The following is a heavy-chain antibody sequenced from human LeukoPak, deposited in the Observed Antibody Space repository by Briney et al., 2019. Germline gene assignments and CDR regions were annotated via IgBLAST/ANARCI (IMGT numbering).Heavy chain of an antibody. CDR2: INPNSGGT. CDR3: ARDNYNWGNDY. J-gene: IGHJ4*02. V-gene: IGHV1-2*02. Sequence: ASVKVSCKASGYTFTGYYMHWVRQAPGQGLEWMGWINPNSGGTYYAQKFQGRVTMTRDTSISTAYMDLSRLTSDDTAVYYCARDNYNWGNDYWGQGTLVTVSS. D-gene: IGHD3-16*01. CDR1: GYTFTGYY.